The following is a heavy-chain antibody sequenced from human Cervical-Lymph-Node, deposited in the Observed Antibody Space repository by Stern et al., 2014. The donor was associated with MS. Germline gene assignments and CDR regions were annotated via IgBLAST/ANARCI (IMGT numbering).Heavy chain of an antibody. J-gene: IGHJ5*01. CDR1: GGSISSGGYF. CDR3: ARKGAIVPAAIENWFDS. Sequence: QVQLQESGPGLVKPSQTLSLTCTVSGGSISSGGYFWSWIRQHPGKGLEWIGDIYHSGSTYYNPSLKSRVTISVDTSKNHFSLDLTSVTAADTAVYYCARKGAIVPAAIENWFDSWGQGTLVTVSS. CDR2: IYHSGST. V-gene: IGHV4-31*03. D-gene: IGHD2-2*01.